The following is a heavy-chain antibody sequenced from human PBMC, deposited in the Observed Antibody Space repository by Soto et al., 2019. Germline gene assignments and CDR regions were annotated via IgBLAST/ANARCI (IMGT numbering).Heavy chain of an antibody. J-gene: IGHJ4*02. CDR2: IYYSGST. Sequence: QVQLQESGPGLVKPSQTLSLTCTVSGGSISSGGYYWSWIRQHPGKGLEWIGYIYYSGSTYYNPSRKSRVTISVDTSKNQFSLKLSSVTAADTAVYYCARRSTSANYFDYGGQGTLVTVSS. V-gene: IGHV4-31*03. CDR3: ARRSTSANYFDY. CDR1: GGSISSGGYY. D-gene: IGHD2-2*01.